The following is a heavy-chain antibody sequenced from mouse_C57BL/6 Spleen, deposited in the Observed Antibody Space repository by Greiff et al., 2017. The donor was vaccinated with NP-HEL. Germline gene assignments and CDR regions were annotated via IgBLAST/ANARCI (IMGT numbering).Heavy chain of an antibody. V-gene: IGHV5-15*01. CDR2: ISNLAYSI. CDR1: GFTFSDYG. J-gene: IGHJ3*01. D-gene: IGHD3-2*02. CDR3: ARRDSSGPFAY. Sequence: DVQLVESGGGLVQPGGSLKLSCAASGFTFSDYGMAWVRQAPRKGPEWVAFISNLAYSIYYADTVTGRFTISRENAKNTLYLEMSSLRSEDTAMYYCARRDSSGPFAYWGQGTLVTVSA.